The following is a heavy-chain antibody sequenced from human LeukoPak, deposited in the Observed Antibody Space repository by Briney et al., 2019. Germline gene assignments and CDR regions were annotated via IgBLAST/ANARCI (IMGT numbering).Heavy chain of an antibody. V-gene: IGHV1-2*04. D-gene: IGHD6-19*01. CDR3: ARFSGWYYFDY. J-gene: IGHJ4*02. Sequence: ASAKVSCKASGYTFTGYYMHWVRQAPGQGHEWMGWINPNSGGTNYAQKFQGWVTMTRDTSISTAYMELSRLRSDDTAVYYCARFSGWYYFDYWGQGTLVTVSS. CDR1: GYTFTGYY. CDR2: INPNSGGT.